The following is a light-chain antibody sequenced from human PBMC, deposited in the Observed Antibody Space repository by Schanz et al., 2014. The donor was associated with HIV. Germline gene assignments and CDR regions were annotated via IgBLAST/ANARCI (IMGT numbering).Light chain of an antibody. CDR2: GAS. Sequence: EIVLTQSPGTLSLSPGERATLSCRASQNINSRSLAWYQQKPGQAPRLLVYGASDRASGIPDRFSGSGSGTEFTLTISSLQSEDFAVYYCQQFSGSPFTVGPGTKVDIK. CDR3: QQFSGSPFT. CDR1: QNINSRS. V-gene: IGKV3-20*01. J-gene: IGKJ3*01.